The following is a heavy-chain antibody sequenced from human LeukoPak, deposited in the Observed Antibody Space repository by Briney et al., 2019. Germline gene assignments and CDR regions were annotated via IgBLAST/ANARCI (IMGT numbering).Heavy chain of an antibody. CDR2: INAGNGNT. D-gene: IGHD3-10*01. Sequence: GASVKVSCKASGYTFTSYAMHWVRQAPGQRLEWMGWINAGNGNTKCSQKFQGRVTITRDTSASTAYMELSSLRSEDTAVYYCARDPSMVRGVNNWFAPWGQGTLVTVSS. CDR3: ARDPSMVRGVNNWFAP. CDR1: GYTFTSYA. V-gene: IGHV1-3*01. J-gene: IGHJ5*02.